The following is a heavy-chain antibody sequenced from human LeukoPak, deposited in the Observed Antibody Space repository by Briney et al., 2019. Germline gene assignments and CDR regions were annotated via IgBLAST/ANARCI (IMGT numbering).Heavy chain of an antibody. V-gene: IGHV5-51*01. Sequence: GESLKISCKGSGYSFTNYWIGWVRQMPGKGLEWMGIIYPGDSDTRYSPSFQGQVTISADKSISTAYLQWSSLKALDTAMYYCARRITSNWFDTWGQGTLVTVSS. CDR2: IYPGDSDT. CDR1: GYSFTNYW. CDR3: ARRITSNWFDT. J-gene: IGHJ5*02.